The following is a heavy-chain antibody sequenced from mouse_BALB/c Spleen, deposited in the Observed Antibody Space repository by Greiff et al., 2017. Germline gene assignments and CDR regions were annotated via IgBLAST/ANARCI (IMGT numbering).Heavy chain of an antibody. Sequence: EVMLVESGGGLVKPGGSLKLSCAASGFTFSSYTMSWVRQTPEKRLEWVATISSGGSYTYYPDSVKGRFTISRDNAKNTLYLQMSSLKSEDTAMYYCTRDKDRYVSFDYWGQGTTLTVSS. CDR2: ISSGGSYT. V-gene: IGHV5-6-4*01. CDR3: TRDKDRYVSFDY. J-gene: IGHJ2*01. CDR1: GFTFSSYT. D-gene: IGHD2-14*01.